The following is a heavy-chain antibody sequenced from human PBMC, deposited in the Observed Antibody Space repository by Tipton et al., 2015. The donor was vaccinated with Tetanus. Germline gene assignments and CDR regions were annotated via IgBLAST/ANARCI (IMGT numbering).Heavy chain of an antibody. CDR2: IFYTGST. J-gene: IGHJ4*02. CDR1: GGSITSYY. Sequence: TLSLTCTVSGGSITSYYWTWMRQSPGKGLEWIGYIFYTGSTNYNPSFKSRVTMSMDTSKNQLSLKLDSVTSADTAVYYCATESLVFRRLLDWGPGILVTVSS. V-gene: IGHV4-59*03. CDR3: ATESLVFRRLLD. D-gene: IGHD3-3*01.